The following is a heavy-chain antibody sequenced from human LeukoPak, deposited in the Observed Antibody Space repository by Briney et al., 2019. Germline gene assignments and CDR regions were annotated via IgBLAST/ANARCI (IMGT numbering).Heavy chain of an antibody. V-gene: IGHV3-23*01. CDR3: ARDKSGGYYYWFDP. CDR1: GFTLSSYE. Sequence: GGSLRLSCTASGFTLSSYEMSWIRQAPGKGLEWVSSIDYSGGTTYYADSVKGRFTISRDNSKNTLYLQMNSLRAEDTAVYYCARDKSGGYYYWFDPWGQGTLVTVSS. J-gene: IGHJ5*02. D-gene: IGHD3-22*01. CDR2: IDYSGGTT.